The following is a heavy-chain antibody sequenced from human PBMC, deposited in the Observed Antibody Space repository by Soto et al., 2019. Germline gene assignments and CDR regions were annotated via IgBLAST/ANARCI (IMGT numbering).Heavy chain of an antibody. D-gene: IGHD6-13*01. Sequence: SETLSLTCAVYGGSFSGYYWSWIRQPPGKGLEWIGEINHSGSTNYNPSLKSRVTISVDTSKNQFSLKLSSVTAADTAVYYCARGGRSWYGSIWDYWGQGTLVTVS. V-gene: IGHV4-34*01. CDR1: GGSFSGYY. CDR2: INHSGST. CDR3: ARGGRSWYGSIWDY. J-gene: IGHJ4*02.